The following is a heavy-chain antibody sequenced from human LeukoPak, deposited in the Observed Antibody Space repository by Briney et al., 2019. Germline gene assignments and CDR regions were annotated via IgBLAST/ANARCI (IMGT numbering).Heavy chain of an antibody. CDR3: ARLYVGSSWFDAFDI. V-gene: IGHV1-2*02. Sequence: GASVKVSCKASGYTFTGYYMHWVRQAPGQGLEWMGWINPNSGGTNYAQKFQGRVTMTRDTSISTAYMELSRLRSDDAAVYYCARLYVGSSWFDAFDIWGQGTMVTVSS. CDR2: INPNSGGT. D-gene: IGHD6-13*01. J-gene: IGHJ3*02. CDR1: GYTFTGYY.